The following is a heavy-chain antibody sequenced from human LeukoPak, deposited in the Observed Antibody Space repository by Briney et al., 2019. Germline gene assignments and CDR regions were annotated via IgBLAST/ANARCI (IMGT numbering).Heavy chain of an antibody. D-gene: IGHD2-21*02. CDR3: ARRRVVTASFDY. CDR1: GGSFSGYY. J-gene: IGHJ4*02. Sequence: SETLSLTCAVYGGSFSGYYWSWIRQPPGKGLEWIGEINHSGSTNYNPSLKSRVTISVDTPKNQFSLKLSSVTAADTAVYYCARRRVVTASFDYWGQGTLVTVSS. CDR2: INHSGST. V-gene: IGHV4-34*01.